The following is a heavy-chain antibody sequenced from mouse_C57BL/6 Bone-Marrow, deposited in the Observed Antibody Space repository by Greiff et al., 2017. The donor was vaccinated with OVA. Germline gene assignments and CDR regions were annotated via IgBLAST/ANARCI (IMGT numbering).Heavy chain of an antibody. D-gene: IGHD1-1*01. CDR3: ARVPYSSWYFDV. V-gene: IGHV5-16*01. J-gene: IGHJ1*03. Sequence: DVQLVESEGGLVQPGSSMKLSCTASGFTFSDYYMAWVRQVPEKGLEWVANINYDGSSTYYLDSLKSRFIISRDNATNILYLQMSSLKSEDTATYYCARVPYSSWYFDVWGTGTTVTVSS. CDR1: GFTFSDYY. CDR2: INYDGSST.